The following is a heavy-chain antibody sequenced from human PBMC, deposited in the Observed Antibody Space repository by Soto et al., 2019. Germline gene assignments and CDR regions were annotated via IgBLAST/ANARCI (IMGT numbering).Heavy chain of an antibody. J-gene: IGHJ4*02. V-gene: IGHV2-5*02. CDR3: AHGNQKGSGSYYAFYYFAY. CDR2: IYWDDDK. Sequence: QITLKESGPTLVKPTQTLTLTCTFSGVSLSTSGVCVGWIRQPPGKALEWLSLIYWDDDKRYSPSLKSRLTIAKDTSKYQVVLTMTNMDPVDTATYYCAHGNQKGSGSYYAFYYFAYWGQGTLVTVSS. D-gene: IGHD3-10*01. CDR1: GVSLSTSGVC.